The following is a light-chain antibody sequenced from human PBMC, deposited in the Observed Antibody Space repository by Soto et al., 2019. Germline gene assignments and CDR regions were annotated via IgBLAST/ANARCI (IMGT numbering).Light chain of an antibody. CDR2: GAS. J-gene: IGKJ1*01. CDR1: HHVATN. V-gene: IGKV3-15*01. Sequence: EIVMTQSPVTLSVSPGERATLSCRASHHVATNLAWYQQKPGQPPRLLIYGASTRATGVSARFSGSGSGTAFTLTTSSLQSDDFAVYYCQQYTARPPWTFGQGTRVDFK. CDR3: QQYTARPPWT.